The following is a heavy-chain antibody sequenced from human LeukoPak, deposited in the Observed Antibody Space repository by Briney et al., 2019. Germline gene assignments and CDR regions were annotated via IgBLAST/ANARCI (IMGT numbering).Heavy chain of an antibody. CDR2: IYYSGST. CDR3: ARGVYSYGPDY. V-gene: IGHV4-59*01. CDR1: GGSISSYY. D-gene: IGHD5-18*01. Sequence: SETLSLTYTVSGGSISSYYWSWIRQPPGKGLEWIGYIYYSGSTNYNPSLKSRVTISVDTSKNQFSLKLSSVTAADTAVYYCARGVYSYGPDYWGQGTLVTVSS. J-gene: IGHJ4*02.